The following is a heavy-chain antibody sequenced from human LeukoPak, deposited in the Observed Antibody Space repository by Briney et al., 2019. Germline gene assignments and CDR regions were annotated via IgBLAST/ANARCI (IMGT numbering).Heavy chain of an antibody. D-gene: IGHD5-24*01. CDR2: INDGGDKT. CDR1: GLPFSIYA. Sequence: PGGSLRLSCAVSGLPFSIYAMSWVRQAPGEGLEWVSTINDGGDKTFYADSVKGRFTISRDNSQNTLYLQMTSLRAEDTAIYYCVRDGDVYNFDHWGQGTLVTVSS. J-gene: IGHJ4*02. V-gene: IGHV3-23*01. CDR3: VRDGDVYNFDH.